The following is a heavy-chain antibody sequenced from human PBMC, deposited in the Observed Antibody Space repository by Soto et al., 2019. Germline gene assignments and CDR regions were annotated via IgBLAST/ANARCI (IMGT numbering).Heavy chain of an antibody. CDR1: GYTFTSYD. CDR2: MNPNSGNT. V-gene: IGHV1-8*01. J-gene: IGHJ4*02. CDR3: AIPGNGDLIAARPRPMPEDY. Sequence: ASVKVSCKASGYTFTSYDINWVRQATGQGLEWMGWMNPNSGNTGYAQKFQGRVTMTRNTSISTAYMELSSLRSEDTAVYYCAIPGNGDLIAARPRPMPEDYWGQGTLVTVSS. D-gene: IGHD6-6*01.